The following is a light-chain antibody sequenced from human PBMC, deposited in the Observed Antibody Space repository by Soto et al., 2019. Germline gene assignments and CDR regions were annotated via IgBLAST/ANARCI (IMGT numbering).Light chain of an antibody. CDR1: SDDVGNFNL. CDR2: EVS. CDR3: CSYVGGSIYVL. J-gene: IGLJ2*01. V-gene: IGLV2-23*02. Sequence: QSALTQPASVSGSPGQSITISCTGTSDDVGNFNLVSWYQQHPGKAPNLIISEVSKRPSGVSSRFSGSKSGNTASLTISGLQPEDAADYYCCSYVGGSIYVLFGGGTKLTVL.